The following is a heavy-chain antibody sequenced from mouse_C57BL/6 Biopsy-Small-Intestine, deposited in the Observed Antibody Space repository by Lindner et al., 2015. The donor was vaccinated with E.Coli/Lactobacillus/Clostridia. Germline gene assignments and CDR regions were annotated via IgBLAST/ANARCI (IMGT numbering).Heavy chain of an antibody. Sequence: VQLQESGPELVKPGASVKMSCKASGYTFTDYNMHWVKQSHGKSLEWIGYINPNNGGTNYGQKFKGKATLTVNKSSSIAYMELRSLTSEDSAVYYCARGDNWAKYVLDYWGQGASVTVSS. V-gene: IGHV1-22*01. CDR2: INPNNGGT. D-gene: IGHD4-1*01. J-gene: IGHJ4*01. CDR1: GYTFTDYN. CDR3: ARGDNWAKYVLDY.